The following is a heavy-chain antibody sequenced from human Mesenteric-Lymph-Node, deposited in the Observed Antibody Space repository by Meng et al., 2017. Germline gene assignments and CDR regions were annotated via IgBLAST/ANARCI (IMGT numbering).Heavy chain of an antibody. J-gene: IGHJ4*02. CDR2: IWSDGNTK. V-gene: IGHV3-33*01. D-gene: IGHD5-18*01. CDR1: GFTFSSLG. CDR3: TGNSHIYGFDY. Sequence: QVHLVESGGGVVQPGMSLRLSCAASGFTFSSLGMHWVRQAPGKGLEWVAVIWSDGNTKYYADSVKDRFTISRGNSKSTLYLQMNSLRAEDTAVYYCTGNSHIYGFDYWGPGTLVTVSS.